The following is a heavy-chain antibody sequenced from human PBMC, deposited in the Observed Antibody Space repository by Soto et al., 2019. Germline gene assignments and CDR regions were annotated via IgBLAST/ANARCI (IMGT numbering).Heavy chain of an antibody. V-gene: IGHV1-18*01. CDR2: ISAYNGNT. J-gene: IGHJ5*02. D-gene: IGHD2-2*01. Sequence: QVQLVQSGAEVKKPGASVKVSCKASGYTFTSYGISWVRQAPGQGLEWKGWISAYNGNTNYAQKLQGRVTMTTDTSTSTAYMELRSLRSDDTAVYYCARDLHCSSTRCYRPFALPGHNWFDPWGQGTLVTVSS. CDR1: GYTFTSYG. CDR3: ARDLHCSSTRCYRPFALPGHNWFDP.